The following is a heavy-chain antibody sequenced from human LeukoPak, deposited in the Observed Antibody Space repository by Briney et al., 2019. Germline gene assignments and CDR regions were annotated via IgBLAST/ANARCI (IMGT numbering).Heavy chain of an antibody. V-gene: IGHV3-33*01. CDR1: GFTFSSYG. CDR3: ARGGRFCSGGSCYNWFDP. J-gene: IGHJ5*02. CDR2: IWSDGSNK. Sequence: HPGGSLRLSCAASGFTFSSYGMHWVRQAPGKGLEWVAVIWSDGSNKYYADSVKGRFTISRDNSKNTLYLQMNSLRAEDTAVYYCARGGRFCSGGSCYNWFDPWGQGTLVTVSS. D-gene: IGHD2-15*01.